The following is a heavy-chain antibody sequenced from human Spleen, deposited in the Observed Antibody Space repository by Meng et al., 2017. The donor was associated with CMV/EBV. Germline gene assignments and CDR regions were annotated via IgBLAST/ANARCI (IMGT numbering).Heavy chain of an antibody. CDR3: ATTFGWQGY. Sequence: GESLKISCAASGFTLSQHWMHWVRQVPGEGLVWISTINKNGDTTNYADSVKGRFTISRDTAKNTLFLQMSGLRAEDTAIYYCATTFGWQGYWGQGSLVTVSS. CDR2: INKNGDTT. CDR1: GFTLSQHW. D-gene: IGHD2/OR15-2a*01. V-gene: IGHV3-74*01. J-gene: IGHJ4*02.